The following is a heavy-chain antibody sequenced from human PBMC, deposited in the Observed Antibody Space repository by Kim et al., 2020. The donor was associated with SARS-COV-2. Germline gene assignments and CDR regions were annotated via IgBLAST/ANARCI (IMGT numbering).Heavy chain of an antibody. J-gene: IGHJ6*02. Sequence: YADPGKGRFTGSRDNSKNTLYLQMNSLRAEDTAVYYCAKDRWFAGKGNMDVWGQGTTVTVSS. D-gene: IGHD3-16*01. V-gene: IGHV3-30*02. CDR3: AKDRWFAGKGNMDV.